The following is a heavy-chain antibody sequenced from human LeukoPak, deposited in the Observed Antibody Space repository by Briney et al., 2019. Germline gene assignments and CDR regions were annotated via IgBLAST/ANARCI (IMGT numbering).Heavy chain of an antibody. CDR3: ARRSVTIYYMDV. CDR1: GFTFSDYY. J-gene: IGHJ6*03. V-gene: IGHV3-11*04. Sequence: GSLRLSCAASGFTFSDYYMSWIRQAPGKGLEWVSYISSSGSTIYYADSVKGRFTISRDNAKNSLYLQMNSLRAEDTAVYYCARRSVTIYYMDVWGKGTTVTISS. D-gene: IGHD4-11*01. CDR2: ISSSGSTI.